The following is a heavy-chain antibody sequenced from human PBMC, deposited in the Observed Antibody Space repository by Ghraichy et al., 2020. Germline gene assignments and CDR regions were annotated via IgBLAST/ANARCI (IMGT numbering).Heavy chain of an antibody. J-gene: IGHJ6*02. CDR3: TRGGGTTSIHGV. Sequence: GGSLRLSCAASGFTFSSYSMNWVRQAPGKGLEWVSSISSSRRFKYYADSVKGRFTISKDNAKNSLSLQMNSLRAEDTAVYYCTRGGGTTSIHGVWGHGTTVTVSS. CDR2: ISSSRRFK. CDR1: GFTFSSYS. D-gene: IGHD1-7*01. V-gene: IGHV3-21*01.